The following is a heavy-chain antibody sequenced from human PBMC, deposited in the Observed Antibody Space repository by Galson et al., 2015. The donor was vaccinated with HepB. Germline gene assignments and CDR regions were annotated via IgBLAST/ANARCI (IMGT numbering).Heavy chain of an antibody. CDR1: GYTFTSYG. D-gene: IGHD2-2*01. J-gene: IGHJ4*02. CDR2: ISAYNGNT. V-gene: IGHV1-18*01. CDR3: ARGSNSGCSSTSCYRWLYY. Sequence: SVKVSCKAPGYTFTSYGISWVRQAPGQGLEWMGWISAYNGNTNYAQKLQGRVTMTTDTSTSTAYMELRSLRSDDTAVYYCARGSNSGCSSTSCYRWLYYWGQGTLVTVSS.